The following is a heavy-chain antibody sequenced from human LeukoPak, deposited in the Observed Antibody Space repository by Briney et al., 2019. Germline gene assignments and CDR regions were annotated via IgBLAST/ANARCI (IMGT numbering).Heavy chain of an antibody. D-gene: IGHD3-22*01. CDR2: ISGSGGST. J-gene: IGHJ5*02. V-gene: IGHV3-23*01. Sequence: GGSLRLSCEASGFTFSSYAMSWVRQAPGKGLEWVSAISGSGGSTYYADSVKGRFTISRDNSKNTLYLQMNSLRAEDTAVYYCARVGSYYDSSGYYIWFDPWGQGTLVTVSS. CDR1: GFTFSSYA. CDR3: ARVGSYYDSSGYYIWFDP.